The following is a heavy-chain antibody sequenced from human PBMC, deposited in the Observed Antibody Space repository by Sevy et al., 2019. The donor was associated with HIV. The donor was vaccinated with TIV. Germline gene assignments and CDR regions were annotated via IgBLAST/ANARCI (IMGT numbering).Heavy chain of an antibody. Sequence: GGSLRLSCAASGFTFNDYYMTWIRQAPGKGLEWVSYISNSGNTIKYADSVKGRFTISRDNAKNSLYLQMNSLRAEDTAVYYCAREVSSSRGDLDNWRQGTLVTVSS. V-gene: IGHV3-11*01. D-gene: IGHD6-13*01. CDR3: AREVSSSRGDLDN. CDR2: ISNSGNTI. J-gene: IGHJ4*02. CDR1: GFTFNDYY.